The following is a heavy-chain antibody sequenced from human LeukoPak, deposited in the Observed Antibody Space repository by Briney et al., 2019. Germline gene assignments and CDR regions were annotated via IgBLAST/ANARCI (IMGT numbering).Heavy chain of an antibody. Sequence: GGSLRLSCAASGFTFSSYSMNWVRQAPGKGLGWVASISRCNTYIYYAASVTGRLTICRDNAKKSLYLPRNTLRAEDRAVYYSARVGSSGSYNEDYCGQGTLVTVSS. CDR2: ISRCNTYI. CDR1: GFTFSSYS. J-gene: IGHJ4*02. D-gene: IGHD1-26*01. V-gene: IGHV3-21*01. CDR3: ARVGSSGSYNEDY.